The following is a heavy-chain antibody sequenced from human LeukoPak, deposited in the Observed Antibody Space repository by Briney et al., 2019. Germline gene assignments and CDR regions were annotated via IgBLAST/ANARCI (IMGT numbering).Heavy chain of an antibody. J-gene: IGHJ4*02. CDR1: GFTFRTYA. D-gene: IGHD1-26*01. CDR2: ITGNGGMI. V-gene: IGHV3-23*01. CDR3: AKDRVPDDMWEIDS. Sequence: GGSLRLSCAGSGFTFRTYAMDWVRQVPGKGLEWVAGITGNGGMIRYADSVKGRFTISRANSKNTPYLQMNSLRVEDTAVYYCAKDRVPDDMWEIDSWGQGAPVTVSS.